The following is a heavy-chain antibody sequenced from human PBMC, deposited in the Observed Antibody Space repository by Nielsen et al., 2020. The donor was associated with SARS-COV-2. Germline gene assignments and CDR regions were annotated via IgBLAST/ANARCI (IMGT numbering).Heavy chain of an antibody. D-gene: IGHD3-10*01. Sequence: GESLKISCAASGFTVSSNYMSWVRQAPGKGLEWVSVIYSGGSTYYADSVKGRFTISRDNSKNTLYLQMNSLRAEDTAVYYCARDEGLLWFGELYYFDYWGQGTLVTVSS. CDR3: ARDEGLLWFGELYYFDY. V-gene: IGHV3-66*01. CDR1: GFTVSSNY. J-gene: IGHJ4*02. CDR2: IYSGGST.